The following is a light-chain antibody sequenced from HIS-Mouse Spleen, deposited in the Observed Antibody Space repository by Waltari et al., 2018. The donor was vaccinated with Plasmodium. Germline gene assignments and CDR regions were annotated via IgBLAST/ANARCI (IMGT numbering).Light chain of an antibody. CDR1: QSVSSSY. Sequence: EIVLTQSPGPLSLSPGERATLSCRASQSVSSSYLAWYQQKPGQAPRLLSYGASSRATGIPDRFSGSGSGTDFTLTISRLEPEDFAVYYCQQYGSSPYTFSQGTKLEIK. J-gene: IGKJ2*01. CDR3: QQYGSSPYT. V-gene: IGKV3-20*01. CDR2: GAS.